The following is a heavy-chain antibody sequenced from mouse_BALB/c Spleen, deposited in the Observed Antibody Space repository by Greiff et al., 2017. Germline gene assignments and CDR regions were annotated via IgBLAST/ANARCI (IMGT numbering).Heavy chain of an antibody. CDR3: ARRRYDYGMDY. V-gene: IGHV1-63*02. Sequence: QVQLQQSGAELVRPGTSVKISCKASGYTFTNYWLGWVKQRPGHGLEWIGDIYPGGGYTNYNEKFKGKATLTADTSSSTAYMQLSSLTSEDSAVYFRARRRYDYGMDYWGQGTSVTVSS. CDR2: IYPGGGYT. J-gene: IGHJ4*01. D-gene: IGHD2-4*01. CDR1: GYTFTNYW.